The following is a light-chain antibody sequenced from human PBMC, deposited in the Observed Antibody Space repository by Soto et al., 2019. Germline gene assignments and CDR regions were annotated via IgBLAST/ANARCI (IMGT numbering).Light chain of an antibody. J-gene: IGLJ1*01. CDR1: SNDVGGHKY. V-gene: IGLV2-14*01. CDR2: EVN. CDR3: SSYAWSSFYV. Sequence: QSALTQPASVSGSPGQSITITCTGTSNDVGGHKYVSWYQQHPGKAPKLMIYEVNTRPSGVSNRFSGSKSGNTASLTISGLQADDEADYFCSSYAWSSFYVFGTGTKLTVL.